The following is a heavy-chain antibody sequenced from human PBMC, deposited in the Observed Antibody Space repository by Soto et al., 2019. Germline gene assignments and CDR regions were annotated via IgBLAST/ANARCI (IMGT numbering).Heavy chain of an antibody. CDR3: AREGRGKKAGYNGLVSLGY. Sequence: QVRLVQSGAEVKTPGSSLKVSCKVSGSRFSNYVISWVRQAPGHGLEWLGRIIPIFNSPKYAQSFQGRVTFTADTPKSTATLELSSLRSDDTAVSYCAREGRGKKAGYNGLVSLGYWGQGTLVTVSS. CDR2: IIPIFNSP. V-gene: IGHV1-69*06. D-gene: IGHD1-26*01. J-gene: IGHJ4*02. CDR1: GSRFSNYV.